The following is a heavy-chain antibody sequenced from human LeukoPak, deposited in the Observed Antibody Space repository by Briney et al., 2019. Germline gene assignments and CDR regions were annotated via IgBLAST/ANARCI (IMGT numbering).Heavy chain of an antibody. J-gene: IGHJ6*02. V-gene: IGHV3-33*06. CDR3: AKDRDDFWSGYYFPAYYYGMDV. Sequence: GGSLRLSCAASGFTFSSYGMHWVRQAPGKGLEWVAVIWYDGSNKYYADSVKGRFTISRDNSKNTLYLQMNSLRAEDTAVYYCAKDRDDFWSGYYFPAYYYGMDVWGQGTTVTVSS. D-gene: IGHD3-3*01. CDR1: GFTFSSYG. CDR2: IWYDGSNK.